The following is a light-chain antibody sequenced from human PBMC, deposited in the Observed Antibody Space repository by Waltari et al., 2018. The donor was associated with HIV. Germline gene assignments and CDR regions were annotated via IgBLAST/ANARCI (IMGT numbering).Light chain of an antibody. Sequence: SYELTPPPSVSVSPGQTARITCSGDTLPKQYAYWYQQRPGQAPVLVIYKDTERPSGIPERFSGSSSGTTATLTIIGVQAQDEADYHCQSADSNASLWVFGGGTKLTVL. CDR3: QSADSNASLWV. CDR1: TLPKQY. V-gene: IGLV3-25*03. CDR2: KDT. J-gene: IGLJ3*02.